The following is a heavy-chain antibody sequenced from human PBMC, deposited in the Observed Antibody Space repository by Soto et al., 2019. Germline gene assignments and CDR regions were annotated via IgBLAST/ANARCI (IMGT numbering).Heavy chain of an antibody. V-gene: IGHV3-21*01. CDR2: ISSSSDYI. D-gene: IGHD4-4*01. CDR1: GFTFSSYS. J-gene: IGHJ3*02. Sequence: ESGGGLVKPGGSLRLSCAASGFTFSSYSINWVRQAPGKGLEWVSSISSSSDYIFYADSVKGRFTISRDNAKNSAYVHMNSLRAEDTAVYYCAKSPTGDAFDMWGQGTMVTVS. CDR3: AKSPTGDAFDM.